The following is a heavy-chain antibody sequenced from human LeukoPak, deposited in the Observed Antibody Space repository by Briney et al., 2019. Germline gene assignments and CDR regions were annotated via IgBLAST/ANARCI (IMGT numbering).Heavy chain of an antibody. V-gene: IGHV3-7*01. D-gene: IGHD6-13*01. CDR1: GFTFSRYW. Sequence: PGGSLRLSCAASGFTFSRYWMSWVRQAPGKGLEWVANIKQDGSEKYYVDSVKGRFTISRDNAKNSLYLQMNSLRAEDTAVYYCARAAAAPGLSYYYYYMDVWGKGTTVTVSS. CDR3: ARAAAAPGLSYYYYYMDV. J-gene: IGHJ6*03. CDR2: IKQDGSEK.